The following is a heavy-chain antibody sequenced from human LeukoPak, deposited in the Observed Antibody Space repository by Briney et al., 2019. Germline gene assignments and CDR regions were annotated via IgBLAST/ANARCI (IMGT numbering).Heavy chain of an antibody. Sequence: SSETLSLTCTVSGGSISSYYWSWIRQPPGKGLEWIGYIYYSGSTNYNPSLKSRVTVSVDTSKNQFSLKLSSVTAADTAVYYCARDIPFDYWGQGTLVTVSS. CDR2: IYYSGST. J-gene: IGHJ4*02. CDR1: GGSISSYY. V-gene: IGHV4-59*01. CDR3: ARDIPFDY.